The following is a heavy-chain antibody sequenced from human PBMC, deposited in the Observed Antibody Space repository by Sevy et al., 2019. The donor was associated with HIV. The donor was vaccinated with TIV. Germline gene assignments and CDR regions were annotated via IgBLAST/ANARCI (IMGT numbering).Heavy chain of an antibody. CDR1: GFTFSSYA. CDR3: ARGGGYSYGYTYYFDY. CDR2: ISYDGSNK. Sequence: GGSLRLSCAASGFTFSSYAMHWVRQAPGKGLEWVAVISYDGSNKYYADSVKGRFTISRDNSKNTLYLQMNSLRAEDTAVYYGARGGGYSYGYTYYFDYWGQGTLVTVSS. V-gene: IGHV3-30-3*01. D-gene: IGHD5-18*01. J-gene: IGHJ4*02.